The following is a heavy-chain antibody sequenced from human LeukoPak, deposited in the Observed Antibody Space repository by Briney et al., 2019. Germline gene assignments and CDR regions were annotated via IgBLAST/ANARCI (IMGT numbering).Heavy chain of an antibody. CDR1: GGSISSGGYY. D-gene: IGHD4-17*01. J-gene: IGHJ4*02. CDR3: ARESGTTVTTSFDY. CDR2: IYYSGST. Sequence: SETLSLTCTVSGGSISSGGYYWSWIRQHPGRGLEWIGYIYYSGSTYYNPSLKSRVTISVDTSKNQFSLKLSSVTAADTAVYYCARESGTTVTTSFDYWGQGTLVTVSS. V-gene: IGHV4-31*03.